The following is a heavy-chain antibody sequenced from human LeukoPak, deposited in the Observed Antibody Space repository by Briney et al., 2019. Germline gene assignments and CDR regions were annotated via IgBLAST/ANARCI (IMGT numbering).Heavy chain of an antibody. CDR2: IYYSGST. CDR1: GGSISSYY. J-gene: IGHJ3*02. CDR3: ASDYGDSSYAFDI. D-gene: IGHD4-17*01. V-gene: IGHV4-59*08. Sequence: SETLSLTCTVSGGSISSYYWSWIRQPPGKGLEWIGYIYYSGSTNYNPSLKSRVTISVDTSKNQFSLKLSSVTAADTAVYYCASDYGDSSYAFDIWGQGIMVTVSS.